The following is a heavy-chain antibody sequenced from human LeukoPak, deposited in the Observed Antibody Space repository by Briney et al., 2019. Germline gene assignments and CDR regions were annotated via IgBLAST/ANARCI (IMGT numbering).Heavy chain of an antibody. CDR2: IIPVFGTV. CDR3: AGRTYYYDTSYYYYAPFDY. V-gene: IGHV1-69*13. CDR1: GGTFSTFA. J-gene: IGHJ4*02. D-gene: IGHD3-22*01. Sequence: GASVKVSCKASGGTFSTFAINWVRQAPGQGLEWMGGIIPVFGTVNYVQKFQDRVTITADESTSTAYMELSSLRSEDTAVYYCAGRTYYYDTSYYYYAPFDYWGQGTLVTVSS.